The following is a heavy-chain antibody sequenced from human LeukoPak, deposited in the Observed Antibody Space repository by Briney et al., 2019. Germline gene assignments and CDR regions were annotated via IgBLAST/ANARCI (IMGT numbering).Heavy chain of an antibody. V-gene: IGHV3-30-3*01. J-gene: IGHJ4*02. D-gene: IGHD1-26*01. CDR2: ISYDGSKT. CDR3: ARTMYITGSSDFDY. CDR1: GFTFNIYA. Sequence: PGGSLRLSCAASGFTFNIYAMHWVRQAPGKGLEWVAVISYDGSKTYCADSVKGRFTISRDNSKNTLYLQMNSLRAEDTALYYCARTMYITGSSDFDYWGQGTLVTVSS.